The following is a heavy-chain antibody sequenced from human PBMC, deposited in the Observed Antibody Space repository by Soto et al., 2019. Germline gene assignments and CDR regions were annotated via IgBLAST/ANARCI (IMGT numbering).Heavy chain of an antibody. Sequence: QVQLQESGPGLVKPSQTLSLTCTVSGGSISSGGYYWSWIRQHPGKGLEWIGYIYYSGSTYYNPYLKSRVTISVDTSKNHFTLKLSSVTAADTAVYYCARDARIAARPFDYWGQGTLVTVSS. J-gene: IGHJ4*02. CDR3: ARDARIAARPFDY. CDR1: GGSISSGGYY. V-gene: IGHV4-31*03. D-gene: IGHD6-6*01. CDR2: IYYSGST.